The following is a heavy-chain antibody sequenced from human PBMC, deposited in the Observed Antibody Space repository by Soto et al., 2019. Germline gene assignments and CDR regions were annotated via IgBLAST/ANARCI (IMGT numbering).Heavy chain of an antibody. CDR1: GYTFTSYA. V-gene: IGHV1-3*01. J-gene: IGHJ6*03. CDR3: ASWLRYFDWSQGNKYYYYMDV. D-gene: IGHD3-9*01. Sequence: ASVKVSCKASGYTFTSYAMHWVRQAPGQRLEWMGWINAGNGNTKYSQKFQGRVTITRDTSASTAYMELSSLRSEDTAVYYCASWLRYFDWSQGNKYYYYMDVWGKGTTVTVSS. CDR2: INAGNGNT.